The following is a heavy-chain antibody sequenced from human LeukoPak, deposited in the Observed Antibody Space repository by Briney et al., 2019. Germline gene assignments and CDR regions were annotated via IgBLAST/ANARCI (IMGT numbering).Heavy chain of an antibody. CDR2: ISGSGGYI. CDR3: AKDRDYDSSGYHQSLNWFDP. J-gene: IGHJ5*02. V-gene: IGHV3-21*01. CDR1: GFTFSSYS. D-gene: IGHD3-22*01. Sequence: AGGSLRLSCAASGFTFSSYSMNWVRQAPGKGLEWVSSISGSGGYIKYADSLKGRFTISRDNSKNTLYLQMNSLRAEDSAVYYCAKDRDYDSSGYHQSLNWFDPWGQGTLVTVSS.